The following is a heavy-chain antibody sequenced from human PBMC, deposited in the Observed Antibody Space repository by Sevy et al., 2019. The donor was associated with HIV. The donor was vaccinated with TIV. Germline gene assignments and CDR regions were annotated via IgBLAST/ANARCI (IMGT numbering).Heavy chain of an antibody. CDR2: ITESDADI. CDR3: AKLGVRVATGGTDY. CDR1: GLTISDYV. V-gene: IGHV3-23*01. J-gene: IGHJ4*02. D-gene: IGHD3-3*01. Sequence: GGSLRLSCVASGLTISDYVLYWVRQAPGKGLEWVSAITESDADITYADYVKGRFTVSRDNSKNTVYLQMGSLRAEDTAIYYCAKLGVRVATGGTDYWGQGTQVTVSS.